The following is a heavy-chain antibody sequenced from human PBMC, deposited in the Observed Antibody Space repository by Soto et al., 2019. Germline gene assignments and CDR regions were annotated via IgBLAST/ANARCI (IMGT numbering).Heavy chain of an antibody. CDR3: ARILYGSGSYYFDY. D-gene: IGHD1-26*01. J-gene: IGHJ4*02. V-gene: IGHV4-59*01. CDR1: GGSISSYY. CDR2: IYYSGST. Sequence: SETLSLTCTVSGGSISSYYWSWIRQPPGKGLEWIGYIYYSGSTNYNPSLKSRVTISVDTSKNQFSLKLSSVTAADTAVYYCARILYGSGSYYFDYWGQGTLVTVSS.